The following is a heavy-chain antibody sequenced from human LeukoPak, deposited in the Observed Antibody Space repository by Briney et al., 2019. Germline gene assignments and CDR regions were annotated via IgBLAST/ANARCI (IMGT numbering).Heavy chain of an antibody. CDR1: GGSFSGYY. CDR3: ARSYYDFWSGYYVLDY. J-gene: IGHJ4*02. CDR2: INHSGST. V-gene: IGHV4-34*01. Sequence: SETLSLTCAVYGGSFSGYYWSWIRQPPGKGLEWIGEINHSGSTNYNPSLKSRVTISVDTSKNQFSLKLSSVTAADTAVYYCARSYYDFWSGYYVLDYWGQGTLVTVSS. D-gene: IGHD3-3*01.